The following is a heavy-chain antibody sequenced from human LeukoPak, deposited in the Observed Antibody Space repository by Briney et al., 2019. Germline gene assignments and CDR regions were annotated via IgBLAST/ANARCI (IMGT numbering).Heavy chain of an antibody. D-gene: IGHD2-2*02. V-gene: IGHV1-2*02. CDR1: GYTFTGYY. Sequence: ASVKVSCKASGYTFTGYYMHWVRQAPRQGLEWMGWINPNSGGTNYAQKFQGRVTMTRDTSISTAYMELSRLRSDDTAVYYCARARCSSTSCYIGTYWGQGTLVTVSS. CDR3: ARARCSSTSCYIGTY. CDR2: INPNSGGT. J-gene: IGHJ4*02.